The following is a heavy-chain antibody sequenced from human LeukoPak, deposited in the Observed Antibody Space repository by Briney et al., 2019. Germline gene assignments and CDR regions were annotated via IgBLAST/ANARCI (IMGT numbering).Heavy chain of an antibody. Sequence: GGSLRLSCAASGFTFSSYAMSWVRQAPGKGLEWVSAISGSGGSTYYADSVKGRFTISSDNSKNTLYLQMNSLRAEDTAVYYCAKDQAVAGTSGFDYWGQGTLVTVSS. CDR2: ISGSGGST. CDR3: AKDQAVAGTSGFDY. J-gene: IGHJ4*02. D-gene: IGHD6-19*01. V-gene: IGHV3-23*01. CDR1: GFTFSSYA.